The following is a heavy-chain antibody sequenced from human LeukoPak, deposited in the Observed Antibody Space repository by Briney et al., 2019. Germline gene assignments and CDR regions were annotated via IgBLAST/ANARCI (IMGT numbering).Heavy chain of an antibody. CDR3: ARDDERLGYYYDSSGSPGSFDP. J-gene: IGHJ5*02. D-gene: IGHD3-22*01. CDR2: IIPIFGTA. V-gene: IGHV1-69*13. Sequence: SVKVSCKASGGTFSSYAISWVRQAPGQGLEWMGGIIPIFGTANYAQKFQGRVTITADESTSTAYMELSSLRSEDTAVYYCARDDERLGYYYDSSGSPGSFDPWGQGTLVTVSS. CDR1: GGTFSSYA.